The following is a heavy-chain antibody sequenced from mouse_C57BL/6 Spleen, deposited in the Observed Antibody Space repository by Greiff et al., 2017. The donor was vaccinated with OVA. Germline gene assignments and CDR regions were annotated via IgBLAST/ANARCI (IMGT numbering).Heavy chain of an antibody. CDR3: ARWDYGSLYFDY. CDR2: IRNKANGYTT. Sequence: EVHLVESGGGLVQPGGSLSLSCAASGFTFTDYYMSWVRQPPGKALEWLGFIRNKANGYTTEYSASVKGRFTISRDNSQSILYLQMNALRAEDSATYYCARWDYGSLYFDYWGQGTTLTVSS. D-gene: IGHD1-1*01. CDR1: GFTFTDYY. V-gene: IGHV7-3*01. J-gene: IGHJ2*01.